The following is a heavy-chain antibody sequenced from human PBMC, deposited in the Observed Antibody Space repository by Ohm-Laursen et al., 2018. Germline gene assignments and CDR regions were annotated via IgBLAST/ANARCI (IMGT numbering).Heavy chain of an antibody. V-gene: IGHV4-59*12. D-gene: IGHD4-17*01. J-gene: IGHJ4*02. CDR1: GGSISSYY. CDR3: ARAPGDYGAL. Sequence: GTLSLTCAVSGGSISSYYWSWIRQPPGKGLEWIGYIYYSGSTDYNPSLKSRVTMSVDTSKNQFSLKLSSVTAADTAVYYCARAPGDYGALWGQGTLVTVSS. CDR2: IYYSGST.